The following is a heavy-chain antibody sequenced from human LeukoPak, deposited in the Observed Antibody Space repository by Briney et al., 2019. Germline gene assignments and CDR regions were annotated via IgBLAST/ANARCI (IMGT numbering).Heavy chain of an antibody. D-gene: IGHD3-22*01. CDR1: GESPSGYY. CDR2: ITHTGST. J-gene: IGHJ4*02. V-gene: IGHV4-34*01. CDR3: ARHKSSGSYPLDY. Sequence: SETLPLTCAVYGESPSGYYWSWIRQPPGQGLEXIGEITHTGSTNYNPSLESRVTISVDTSKSQFSLKLSSVTAADTAVYYCARHKSSGSYPLDYWGQGILVTVSS.